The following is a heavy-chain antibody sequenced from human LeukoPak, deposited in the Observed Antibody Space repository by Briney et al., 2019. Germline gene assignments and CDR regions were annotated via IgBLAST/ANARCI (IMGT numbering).Heavy chain of an antibody. CDR3: ARRTFLARIAAAGPKFDY. D-gene: IGHD6-13*01. J-gene: IGHJ4*02. CDR2: INHSGST. V-gene: IGHV4-34*01. Sequence: SETLSLTCAVYGGSFSGYYWSWIRQPPGKGLEWIGEINHSGSTNYNPSLKSRVTISVDTSKNQFSLKLSSVTAADTAVYYCARRTFLARIAAAGPKFDYWGQGTLVTVSS. CDR1: GGSFSGYY.